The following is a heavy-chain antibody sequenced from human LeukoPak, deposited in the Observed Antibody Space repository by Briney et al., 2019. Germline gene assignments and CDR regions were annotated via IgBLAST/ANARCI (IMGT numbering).Heavy chain of an antibody. V-gene: IGHV3-74*01. CDR1: GFNFSNYW. CDR3: ARPMISVMSLGADF. Sequence: GGSLTPSCAVSGFNFSNYWMHWVRQAPGKGLVWVSCISSNGSSTNYADSVKGRFSISRDNAKNTLYLHMNSLRAEDTALYYCARPMISVMSLGADFWGQGSLVTVSS. CDR2: ISSNGSST. J-gene: IGHJ4*02. D-gene: IGHD3/OR15-3a*01.